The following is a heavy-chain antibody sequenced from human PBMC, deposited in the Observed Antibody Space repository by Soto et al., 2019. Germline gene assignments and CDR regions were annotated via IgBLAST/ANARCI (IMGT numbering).Heavy chain of an antibody. CDR1: GGTFSSYA. CDR3: ARSDNYYYDSSGYIGY. V-gene: IGHV1-69*01. Sequence: QVQLVQSGAEVKKPGSSVKVSCKASGGTFSSYAISWVRQAPGQGLEWMGGIIPIFGTANYAQKFQGRVTITADESTSTAYMELNSLRSEDTAVYYCARSDNYYYDSSGYIGYWGQGTLVTVSS. CDR2: IIPIFGTA. D-gene: IGHD3-22*01. J-gene: IGHJ4*02.